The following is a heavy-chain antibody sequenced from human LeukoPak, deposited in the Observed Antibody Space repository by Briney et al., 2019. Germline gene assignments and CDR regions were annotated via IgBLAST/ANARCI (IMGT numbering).Heavy chain of an antibody. Sequence: TGRSLRLSCAASGFTFSSYGMHWVRQAPGKGLEWVAVIWYDGSNKYYADSVKGRFTISRDNSKNTLYLQMNSLRAEDAAVYYCAKDREYYYDSSGLNSYFDYWGQGTLVTVSS. V-gene: IGHV3-33*06. CDR3: AKDREYYYDSSGLNSYFDY. J-gene: IGHJ4*02. CDR1: GFTFSSYG. D-gene: IGHD3-22*01. CDR2: IWYDGSNK.